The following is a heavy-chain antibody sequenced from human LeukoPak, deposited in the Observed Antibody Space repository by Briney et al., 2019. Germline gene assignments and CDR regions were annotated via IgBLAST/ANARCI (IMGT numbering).Heavy chain of an antibody. J-gene: IGHJ4*02. V-gene: IGHV4-59*11. D-gene: IGHD3-22*01. Sequence: SETLSLTCNVSGDSITSHYWNWIRQPPGEGLEWFGYIYYTGIIKYSPSLTSRVSMSVDTSKNQFFLKMKTVTAADTAVYHCARSVDYFDNTGPHMMFDYWGQGSLVTVSS. CDR2: IYYTGII. CDR1: GDSITSHY. CDR3: ARSVDYFDNTGPHMMFDY.